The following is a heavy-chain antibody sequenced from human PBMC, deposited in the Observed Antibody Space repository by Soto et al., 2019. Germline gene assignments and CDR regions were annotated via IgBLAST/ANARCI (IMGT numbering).Heavy chain of an antibody. Sequence: QVQLVQSWAEMKKPGSSVKVSCQSSGGTFNTYAMNWVRQAPGQGPEWMRDISPMFGAANYAPKFQGRVTITADESTGTSYMQLSSLTSEDTALYFCAREVQVHSPAFVYWGQGTLVTVSS. CDR2: ISPMFGAA. J-gene: IGHJ4*02. D-gene: IGHD2-15*01. CDR1: GGTFNTYA. CDR3: AREVQVHSPAFVY. V-gene: IGHV1-69*19.